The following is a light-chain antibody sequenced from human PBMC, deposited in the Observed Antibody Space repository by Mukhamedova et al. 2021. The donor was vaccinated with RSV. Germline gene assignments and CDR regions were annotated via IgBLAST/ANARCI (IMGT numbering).Light chain of an antibody. CDR3: LQSFTFPRT. Sequence: WYQRRVLGQAPELLIYATTTLQNGVPRRFSGGGSGTYFTLTIRGLQPEDFATYYCLQSFTFPRTFGHGTKVEV. J-gene: IGKJ1*01. CDR2: ATT. V-gene: IGKV1-39*01.